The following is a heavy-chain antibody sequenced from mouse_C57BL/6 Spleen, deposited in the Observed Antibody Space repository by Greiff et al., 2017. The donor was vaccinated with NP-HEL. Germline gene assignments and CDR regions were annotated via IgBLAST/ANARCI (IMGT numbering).Heavy chain of an antibody. D-gene: IGHD4-1*01. CDR3: ARDGTGTRDYAMDY. CDR1: GYPFTSYW. J-gene: IGHJ4*01. CDR2: INPSNGGT. Sequence: QVQLQQPGTELVKPGASVKLSCKASGYPFTSYWMHWVKQRPGQGLEWIGNINPSNGGTNYNEKFKSKATLTVDKSSSTAYMQLSSLASEDSAVYYCARDGTGTRDYAMDYWGQGTSVTVSS. V-gene: IGHV1-53*01.